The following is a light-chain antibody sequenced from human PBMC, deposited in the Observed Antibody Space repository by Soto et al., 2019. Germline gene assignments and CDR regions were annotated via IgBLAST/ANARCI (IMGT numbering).Light chain of an antibody. CDR3: SSSSSGGLYV. Sequence: QSALTQPASVSGSPGQSITISCTGTSNDVGDYYHVSWYQQSPDKVPKLLIYNVNNRPSGVSDRFSGSRSGYTASLTISGLQAEDESDYFCSSSSSGGLYVFGTGTKLTVL. CDR1: SNDVGDYYH. J-gene: IGLJ1*01. CDR2: NVN. V-gene: IGLV2-14*01.